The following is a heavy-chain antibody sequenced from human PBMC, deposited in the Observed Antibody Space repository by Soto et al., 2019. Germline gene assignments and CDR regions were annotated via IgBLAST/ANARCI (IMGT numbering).Heavy chain of an antibody. CDR1: GYTFTSYG. J-gene: IGHJ5*02. V-gene: IGHV1-18*01. CDR3: ARELFHWNDGGNWFDP. Sequence: QVQLVQSGAEVKKPGASVKVSCKASGYTFTSYGISWARQAPGQGLEWMGWISAYNGNTNYAQKLQGRVTMTTDTSTSTAYMELRSLRSDDTAVYYCARELFHWNDGGNWFDPWGQGTLVTVSS. D-gene: IGHD1-1*01. CDR2: ISAYNGNT.